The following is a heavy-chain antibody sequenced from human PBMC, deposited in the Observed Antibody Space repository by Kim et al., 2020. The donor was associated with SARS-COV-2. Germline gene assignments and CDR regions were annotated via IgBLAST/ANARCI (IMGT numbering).Heavy chain of an antibody. CDR3: ARDQSRSSSVDY. J-gene: IGHJ4*02. V-gene: IGHV1-2*06. CDR1: GYTFTGYY. Sequence: ASVKVSCKASGYTFTGYYMHWVRQAPGQGLEWMGRINPNSGGTNFAQKFQGRVTMTRDTSISTAYMELSRLRSDDTAVYYCARDQSRSSSVDYWGQGTLVTVSS. D-gene: IGHD1-26*01. CDR2: INPNSGGT.